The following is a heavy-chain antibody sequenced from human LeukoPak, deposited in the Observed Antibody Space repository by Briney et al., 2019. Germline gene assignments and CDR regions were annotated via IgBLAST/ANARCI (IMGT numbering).Heavy chain of an antibody. J-gene: IGHJ3*02. V-gene: IGHV3-11*04. CDR1: GFTFSDYY. CDR3: ARVAGGDIVVVITSEGAFDI. Sequence: GGSLRLSCAASGFTFSDYYMSWIRQAPGKGLEWVSYISSSGSTIYYADSVKGRFTISRDNAKNSLYLQMNSLRAEDTAVYYCARVAGGDIVVVITSEGAFDIWGQGTMVTVSS. D-gene: IGHD3-22*01. CDR2: ISSSGSTI.